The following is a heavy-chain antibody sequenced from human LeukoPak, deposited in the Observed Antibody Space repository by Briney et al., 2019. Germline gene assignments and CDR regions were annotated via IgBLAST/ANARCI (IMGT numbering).Heavy chain of an antibody. CDR3: ASLAGGYFFDH. CDR1: GFTFSSYA. J-gene: IGHJ4*02. V-gene: IGHV3-23*01. CDR2: ISGSGGDT. Sequence: GGSLRLSCATSGFTFSSYAMSWVRQAPGKGLEWVSVISGSGGDTYYADSVKGRFTISRDNAKNSLYLQINSPRVEDTAVYYCASLAGGYFFDHWGQGTLVTVSS. D-gene: IGHD1-26*01.